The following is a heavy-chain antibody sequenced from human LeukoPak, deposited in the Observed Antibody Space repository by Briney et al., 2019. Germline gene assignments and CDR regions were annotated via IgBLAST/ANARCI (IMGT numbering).Heavy chain of an antibody. CDR1: GGSISSYY. V-gene: IGHV4-59*12. D-gene: IGHD3-10*01. Sequence: SETLSLTCTVSGGSISSYYWSWIRQSPGKGLEWIGYIYYSGSANYNPSLKSRVTISLDTSKNQFSLKLTSVTAADTAVYYCARERGGSSPAGAFDIWGQGTMVTVSS. J-gene: IGHJ3*02. CDR3: ARERGGSSPAGAFDI. CDR2: IYYSGSA.